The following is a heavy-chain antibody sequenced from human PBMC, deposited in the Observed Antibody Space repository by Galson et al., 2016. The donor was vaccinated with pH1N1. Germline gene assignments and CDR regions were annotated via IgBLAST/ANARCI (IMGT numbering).Heavy chain of an antibody. CDR3: AIGKPVAGLPDSELDY. CDR2: FDPEDGEI. CDR1: GYSLTDLS. J-gene: IGHJ4*02. V-gene: IGHV1-24*01. Sequence: SVKVSCKVSGYSLTDLSMHWVRQAPGKGLEWMGGFDPEDGEIIYAQKFQGRVTMTEDTSTDTAYMELSSLRSEDTAVYYCAIGKPVAGLPDSELDYWGQGTLVIVSS. D-gene: IGHD6-19*01.